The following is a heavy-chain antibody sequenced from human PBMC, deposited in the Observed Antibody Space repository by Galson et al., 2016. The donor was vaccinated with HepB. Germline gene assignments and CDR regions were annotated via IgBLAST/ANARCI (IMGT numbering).Heavy chain of an antibody. Sequence: SLRLSCAASGFTFRSYAMNWVRQAPGKGLEWVSSISSSSTYIYYADSVKGRFTISGDNSKNTLYLQMNSLRAEDTAVYYCAREDSTIATASFDYWGQGPLATVSS. J-gene: IGHJ4*02. V-gene: IGHV3-21*01. D-gene: IGHD6-13*01. CDR2: ISSSSTYI. CDR1: GFTFRSYA. CDR3: AREDSTIATASFDY.